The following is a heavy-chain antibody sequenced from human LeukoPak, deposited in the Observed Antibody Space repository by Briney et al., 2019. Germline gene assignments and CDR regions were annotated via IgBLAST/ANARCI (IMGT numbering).Heavy chain of an antibody. CDR1: GGTFSSYA. CDR2: IIPIFGTA. J-gene: IGHJ6*03. D-gene: IGHD2-2*01. V-gene: IGHV1-69*01. CDR3: ARGTVVPAAMGYYYYMDV. Sequence: GSSVKVSCMASGGTFSSYAISWVRQAPGQGLEWMGGIIPIFGTANYAQKFQGRVTITADESTSTAYMELSSLGSEDTAVYYCARGTVVPAAMGYYYYMDVWGKGTTVTVSS.